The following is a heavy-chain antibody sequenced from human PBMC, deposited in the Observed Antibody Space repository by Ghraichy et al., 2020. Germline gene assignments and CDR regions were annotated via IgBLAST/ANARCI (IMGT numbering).Heavy chain of an antibody. Sequence: GGSLRLSCAASGFISSFYAMSWVRHVPGKGLEWLAVISGRGDSTEYADPVKGRFTVSRDNSQNTLTLQMSSLRVEDTAVYYCARGLSQSTRIVVATTTFFDYWGQGTQVTVSS. V-gene: IGHV3-23*01. CDR2: ISGRGDST. CDR1: GFISSFYA. J-gene: IGHJ4*02. D-gene: IGHD3-22*01. CDR3: ARGLSQSTRIVVATTTFFDY.